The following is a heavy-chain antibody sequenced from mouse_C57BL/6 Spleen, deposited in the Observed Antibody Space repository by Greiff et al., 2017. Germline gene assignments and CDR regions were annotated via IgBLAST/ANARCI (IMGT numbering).Heavy chain of an antibody. D-gene: IGHD1-1*01. CDR2: LYPGSGST. CDR3: ARDYGSRGWFAY. V-gene: IGHV1-55*01. CDR1: GYTFTSYW. Sequence: QVQLQQPGAELVKPGASVKMSCKASGYTFTSYWITWVKQRPGQGLEWIGDLYPGSGSTNYNEKFKSKATLTVDTSSSTAYMQLSGLTSEDSAVYYCARDYGSRGWFAYWGQGTLVTVSA. J-gene: IGHJ3*01.